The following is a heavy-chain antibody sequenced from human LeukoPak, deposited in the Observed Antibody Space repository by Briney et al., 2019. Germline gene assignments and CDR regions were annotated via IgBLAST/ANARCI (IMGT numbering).Heavy chain of an antibody. V-gene: IGHV4-61*01. CDR3: ARSRCSGGSCYFDY. CDR2: IHYSGST. Sequence: ETLSLTCTVSGGSVSSGSYYWSWIRQPPGKGLEWIGYIHYSGSTNYNPSLKSRVTISVDTSKNQFSLKLSSVTAADTAVYYCARSRCSGGSCYFDYWGQGALVTVSS. CDR1: GGSVSSGSYY. D-gene: IGHD2-15*01. J-gene: IGHJ4*02.